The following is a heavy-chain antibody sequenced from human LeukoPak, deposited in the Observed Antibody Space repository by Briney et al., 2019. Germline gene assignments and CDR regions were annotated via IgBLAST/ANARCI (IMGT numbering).Heavy chain of an antibody. Sequence: GRSLRLSCAASGFTFSSYAMHWVRQAPGKGLEWVAVISYDGSNKYYADSVKGRSPISRDNSKNTLYLQMNSRRAEDTAVYYCARGIEAHTPWFDPWGQGTLVTVSS. CDR3: ARGIEAHTPWFDP. CDR2: ISYDGSNK. V-gene: IGHV3-30-3*01. CDR1: GFTFSSYA. J-gene: IGHJ5*02. D-gene: IGHD6-6*01.